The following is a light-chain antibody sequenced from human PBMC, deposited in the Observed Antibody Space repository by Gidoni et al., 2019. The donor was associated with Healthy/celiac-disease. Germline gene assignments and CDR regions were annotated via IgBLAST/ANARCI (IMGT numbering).Light chain of an antibody. CDR3: QAWDSSTGV. CDR1: KLGDKY. J-gene: IGLJ2*01. CDR2: QDS. Sequence: SSALTQPPSVSVSPGQTASITCSGDKLGDKYACWYQQKPGQSPVLVIYQDSKRPSGIPERFSGSNSGNTATLTISGTQAMDEADYDCQAWDSSTGVFGGGTKLTVL. V-gene: IGLV3-1*01.